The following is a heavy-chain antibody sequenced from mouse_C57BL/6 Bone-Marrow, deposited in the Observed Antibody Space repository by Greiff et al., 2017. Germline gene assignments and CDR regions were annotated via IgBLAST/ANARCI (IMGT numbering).Heavy chain of an antibody. CDR3: ARDGSLLREFDY. Sequence: VQLVESGPGLVQPSQSLSITCTVSGFSLTSYGVPWVRQSPGKGLEWLGVIWSGGSTDYNAAFIPRLSISKDNSKGQVFFKMNSLQADDTAIYYCARDGSLLREFDYWGQGTTLTVSS. D-gene: IGHD1-1*01. CDR2: IWSGGST. V-gene: IGHV2-2*01. J-gene: IGHJ2*01. CDR1: GFSLTSYG.